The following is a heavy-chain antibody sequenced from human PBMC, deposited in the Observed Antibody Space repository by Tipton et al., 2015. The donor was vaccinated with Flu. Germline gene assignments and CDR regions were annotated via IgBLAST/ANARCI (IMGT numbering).Heavy chain of an antibody. V-gene: IGHV3-49*04. CDR3: TFYVVVVPAAYFDY. Sequence: SLRLSCPASGFTLGDYAMSWVRQAPGKGLGWVGFIRSKAYGGTTEYAASVKGRFTISRDDSKSIAYLQMNSLKTEDTAVYYCTFYVVVVPAAYFDYWGQGTLVTVSS. J-gene: IGHJ4*02. CDR2: IRSKAYGGTT. D-gene: IGHD2-2*01. CDR1: GFTLGDYA.